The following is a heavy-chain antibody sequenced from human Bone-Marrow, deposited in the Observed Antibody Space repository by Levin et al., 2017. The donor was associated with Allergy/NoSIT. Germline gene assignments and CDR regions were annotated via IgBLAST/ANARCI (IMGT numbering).Heavy chain of an antibody. J-gene: IGHJ2*01. V-gene: IGHV4-39*01. CDR2: VYYSGST. CDR3: ASLRWYFDV. Sequence: PSETLSLTCTVSGGSLSSSSYYWGWIRQPPGKGLEWIGSVYYSGSTYYNPSLKSRVTISVDTSKNQFSLKLRSVTGADTAVYYCASLRWYFDVWGRGTLVTVSS. CDR1: GGSLSSSSYY.